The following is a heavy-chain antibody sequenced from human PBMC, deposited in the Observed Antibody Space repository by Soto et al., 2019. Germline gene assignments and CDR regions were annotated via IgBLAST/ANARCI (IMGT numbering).Heavy chain of an antibody. D-gene: IGHD6-19*01. CDR2: IDPSDSYT. Sequence: GESLKISCKGSGYSFTSYWISWVRQMPGKGLEWMGRIDPSDSYTNYSPSFQGHVTISADKSISTAYLQWSSLKASDTAMYYCASEKAVAGPSYYYYGMDVWGQGTTVTVSS. J-gene: IGHJ6*02. V-gene: IGHV5-10-1*01. CDR3: ASEKAVAGPSYYYYGMDV. CDR1: GYSFTSYW.